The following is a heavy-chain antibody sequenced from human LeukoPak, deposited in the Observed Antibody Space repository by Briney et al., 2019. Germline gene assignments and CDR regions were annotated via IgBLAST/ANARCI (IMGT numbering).Heavy chain of an antibody. J-gene: IGHJ5*02. D-gene: IGHD3-22*01. CDR3: ARGIRYYYDSSGLNWFDP. CDR1: GGSISSGDYY. CDR2: IYYSGST. V-gene: IGHV4-30-4*08. Sequence: PSETLSLTCTVSGGSISSGDYYWSWIRQPPGKGLEWIGYIYYSGSTYYNPSLKSRVTISVDTSKNQFSLKLSSVTAADTAVYYCARGIRYYYDSSGLNWFDPWGQGTLVTVSS.